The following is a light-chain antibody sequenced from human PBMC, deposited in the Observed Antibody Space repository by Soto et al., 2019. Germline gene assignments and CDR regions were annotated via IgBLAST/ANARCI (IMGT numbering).Light chain of an antibody. J-gene: IGLJ1*01. CDR3: RSYTTTSTRV. Sequence: QSVLTQPASVSGSPGQSITISCTGTSSDVGGYKYVSWYQQHPGEAPKLMIYDVSNRPSGVSNRFSGSKSGNTASLTISGLQAEDEADYYCRSYTTTSTRVSAPVTK. CDR2: DVS. CDR1: SSDVGGYKY. V-gene: IGLV2-14*01.